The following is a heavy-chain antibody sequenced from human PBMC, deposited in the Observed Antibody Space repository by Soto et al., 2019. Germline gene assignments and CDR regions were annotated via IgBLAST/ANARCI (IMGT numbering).Heavy chain of an antibody. CDR3: ARANRFLEWLLYRRSPGYMDV. J-gene: IGHJ6*03. Sequence: GASVKVSCKASGYTFTSYYMHWVRQAPGQGLEWMGIINPSGGSTSYAQKFQGRVTMTRDTSTSTVYMELSSLRSEDTAVYYCARANRFLEWLLYRRSPGYMDVWGKGTTVTVSS. D-gene: IGHD3-3*01. V-gene: IGHV1-46*03. CDR1: GYTFTSYY. CDR2: INPSGGST.